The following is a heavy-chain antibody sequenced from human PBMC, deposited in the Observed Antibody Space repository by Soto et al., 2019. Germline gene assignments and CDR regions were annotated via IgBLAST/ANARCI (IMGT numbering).Heavy chain of an antibody. CDR2: IYNSGST. Sequence: SETLSLTCTVSGGSISSYYWSWIRQPPGKGLEWIGYIYNSGSTVYNPSLKSRLTISLDTSKNQVSLKLSSVTAADTAVYYCTRPNQGEYAFDIWGQGKMVTVS. V-gene: IGHV4-59*08. CDR3: TRPNQGEYAFDI. D-gene: IGHD2-2*01. J-gene: IGHJ3*02. CDR1: GGSISSYY.